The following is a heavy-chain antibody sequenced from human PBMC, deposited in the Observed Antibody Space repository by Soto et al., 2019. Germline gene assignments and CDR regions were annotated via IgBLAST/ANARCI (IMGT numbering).Heavy chain of an antibody. CDR2: INPSGGST. D-gene: IGHD3-16*01. J-gene: IGHJ1*01. Sequence: ASVKVSCMASGYTFTSYYMHWVRQAPGQGLEWMGIINPSGGSTSYAQKFQGRVTMTRDTSTSTVYMELSSLRAEDTAVYYCARGSSGVVARQYFQHWGQGTLVTVSS. CDR1: GYTFTSYY. V-gene: IGHV1-46*01. CDR3: ARGSSGVVARQYFQH.